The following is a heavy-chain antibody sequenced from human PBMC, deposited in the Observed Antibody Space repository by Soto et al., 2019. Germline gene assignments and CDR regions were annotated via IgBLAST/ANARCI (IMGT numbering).Heavy chain of an antibody. V-gene: IGHV1-69*13. CDR1: GGTFSSYA. CDR3: ARGGLAAAGRHYYYGMDV. CDR2: IIPIFGTA. Sequence: SVKVSCKASGGTFSSYAISWVRQAPGQGLEWMGGIIPIFGTANYAQKFQGRVTITADESTSTAYMELSSLRSEDTAVYYCARGGLAAAGRHYYYGMDVWGQGXTVTVYS. D-gene: IGHD6-13*01. J-gene: IGHJ6*02.